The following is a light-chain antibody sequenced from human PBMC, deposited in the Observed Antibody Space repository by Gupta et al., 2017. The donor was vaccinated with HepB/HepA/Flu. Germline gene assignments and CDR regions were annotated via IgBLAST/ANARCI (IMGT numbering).Light chain of an antibody. CDR3: LQGTHWPYT. Sequence: ASISCRSSQSLVSTDGNTYLSWLQQRPGQSPRRLIYEVSSRDSGVPDRFSGSGSGTDFTLRISRVEAEDVGVYYCLQGTHWPYTFGQGTKLEIE. CDR2: EVS. CDR1: QSLVSTDGNTY. V-gene: IGKV2-30*01. J-gene: IGKJ2*01.